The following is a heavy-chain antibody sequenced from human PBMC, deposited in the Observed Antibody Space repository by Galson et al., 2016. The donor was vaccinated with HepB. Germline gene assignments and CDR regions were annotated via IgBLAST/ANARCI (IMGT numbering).Heavy chain of an antibody. CDR2: IYSGGKT. J-gene: IGHJ2*01. CDR1: GFIVSDNY. D-gene: IGHD3-16*01. V-gene: IGHV3-53*01. Sequence: SLRLSCAGSGFIVSDNYMSWVRQAPGKGLEWVSVIYSGGKTYFADSVKGRLSISRDDAKNSLYLQMNSLRAEDTAVYYCARPPEGDRRYFDLWGRGTLVTVSS. CDR3: ARPPEGDRRYFDL.